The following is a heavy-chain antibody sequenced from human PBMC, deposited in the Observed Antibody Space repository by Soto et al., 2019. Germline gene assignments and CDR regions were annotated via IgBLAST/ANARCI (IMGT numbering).Heavy chain of an antibody. CDR1: GFTFSDYY. Sequence: VQLVESGGGLVQPGGSLTLSCAGSGFTFSDYYIDWVRQAPGKGLEWVGRYRDKGNSYSTDYAASVKGRFTVSREASKTSLYLQMNSLKTEDTALYYCPRSIPGTTSSDYWGQGTQVTVSS. CDR2: YRDKGNSYST. J-gene: IGHJ4*02. D-gene: IGHD1-7*01. V-gene: IGHV3-72*01. CDR3: PRSIPGTTSSDY.